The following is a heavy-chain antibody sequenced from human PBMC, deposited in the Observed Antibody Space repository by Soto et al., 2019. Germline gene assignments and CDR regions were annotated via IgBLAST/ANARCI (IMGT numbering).Heavy chain of an antibody. V-gene: IGHV3-48*01. CDR3: AKIGNYLRMDV. CDR2: ISSGSGTT. D-gene: IGHD1-7*01. J-gene: IGHJ6*02. Sequence: EVQLVESGGGLVQPGGSLRLSCAVSGFTFSSYSMNWVRQAPGKGLEWVSYISSGSGTTYYADSVKGRFSISRDNANNSLYLQINSLTGEDTAVYYCAKIGNYLRMDVCGQGTTVTVTS. CDR1: GFTFSSYS.